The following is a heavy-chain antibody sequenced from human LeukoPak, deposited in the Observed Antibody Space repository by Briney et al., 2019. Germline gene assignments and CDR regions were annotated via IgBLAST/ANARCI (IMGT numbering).Heavy chain of an antibody. D-gene: IGHD2-21*01. CDR2: TDPDSGVT. Sequence: ASVEVSCKASGYRFNGYYVHWVRQAPGQGLEWMGSTDPDSGVTNYARRFQGRVTMTREMSINTVYMEMDRLISDDTALFYCARAGSAYCGGGHCYDGLDYWGQGTLVTVSS. CDR3: ARAGSAYCGGGHCYDGLDY. CDR1: GYRFNGYY. V-gene: IGHV1-2*02. J-gene: IGHJ4*02.